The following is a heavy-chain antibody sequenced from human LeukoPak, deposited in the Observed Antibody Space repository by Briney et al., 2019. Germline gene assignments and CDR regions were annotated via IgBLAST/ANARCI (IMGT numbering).Heavy chain of an antibody. Sequence: PGGSLRLSCAASGFIFSSYWMDWVRQAPGKGLEWVSNIKEDGSGKNYVGSVKGRFTISRDNAKNSLYLQMNSLIAEDTAVYYCAKALDFCSGYDRDYWGQGTLVTVSS. CDR2: IKEDGSGK. J-gene: IGHJ4*02. CDR3: AKALDFCSGYDRDY. D-gene: IGHD3-3*01. V-gene: IGHV3-7*01. CDR1: GFIFSSYW.